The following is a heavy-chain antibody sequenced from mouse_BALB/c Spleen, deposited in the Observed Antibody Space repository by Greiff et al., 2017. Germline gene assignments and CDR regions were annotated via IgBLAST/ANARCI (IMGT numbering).Heavy chain of an antibody. CDR1: GFNIKDTY. D-gene: IGHD2-1*01. CDR2: IDPANGNT. V-gene: IGHV14-3*02. J-gene: IGHJ4*01. Sequence: VQLQQSGAELVKPGASVKLSCTASGFNIKDTYMHWVKQRPEQGLEWIGRIDPANGNTKYDPKFQGKATITADTSSNTAYLQLSSLTSEDTAVYYCAYYGNCVAMDYWGQGTSVTVSA. CDR3: AYYGNCVAMDY.